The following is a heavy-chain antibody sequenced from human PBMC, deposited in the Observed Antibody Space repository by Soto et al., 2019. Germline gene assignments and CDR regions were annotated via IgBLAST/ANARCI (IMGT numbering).Heavy chain of an antibody. Sequence: QVQLQESGPGLVKPSETLSLTCTVSGGSISSYYWSWIRQPPGKGLEWIGYIYYSGSTNYNPSLKSRVTISVDTSKNQFSLKLSSVTAADTAVYYCARVPYGDYYFDYWCQGTLVTVSS. CDR3: ARVPYGDYYFDY. D-gene: IGHD4-17*01. CDR1: GGSISSYY. J-gene: IGHJ4*02. CDR2: IYYSGST. V-gene: IGHV4-59*01.